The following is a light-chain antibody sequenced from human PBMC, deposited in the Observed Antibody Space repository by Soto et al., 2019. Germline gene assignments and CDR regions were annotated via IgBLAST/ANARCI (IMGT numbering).Light chain of an antibody. V-gene: IGKV1-39*01. CDR3: QQSYSTHWT. Sequence: DIQMTQSPSSLSGSAGDRVTITCRGSQSICGYLNWYQQKPGKAPKVLMYGTSILQAGVSSRYSGSRSWTDFTLMIYSLQPEDFATYYGQQSYSTHWTFGRATKAEFK. J-gene: IGKJ1*01. CDR1: QSICGY. CDR2: GTS.